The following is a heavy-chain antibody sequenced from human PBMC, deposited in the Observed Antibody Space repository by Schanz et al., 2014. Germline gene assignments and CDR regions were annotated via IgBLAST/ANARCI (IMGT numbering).Heavy chain of an antibody. Sequence: QVHLVQSGAEVKKLGVSVKVSCKAPGYTFTTYYIHWVRQAPGQGLEWMGKINPSSGTTRIAQNFQGRLTVTRDTSTSTVNMELSSLRSEDTAVYYCARGGFFDSTSFDSWGQGTLVTVSS. CDR1: GYTFTTYY. D-gene: IGHD2-2*01. V-gene: IGHV1-46*03. J-gene: IGHJ4*02. CDR2: INPSSGTT. CDR3: ARGGFFDSTSFDS.